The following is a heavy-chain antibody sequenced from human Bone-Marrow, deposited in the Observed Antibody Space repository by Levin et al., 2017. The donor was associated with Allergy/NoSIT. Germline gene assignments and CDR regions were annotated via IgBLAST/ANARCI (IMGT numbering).Heavy chain of an antibody. D-gene: IGHD1-7*01. V-gene: IGHV3-72*01. CDR2: SRDKANSYTT. Sequence: GGSLRLSCAASGFTFSDHYMDWVRQAPGRGLEWVARSRDKANSYTTEYAASLKVRFTISRDDSKTSLYLQMNSLKTEDTAVYYCTSGKLELHVYYGMDVWGQGTTVTVSS. CDR3: TSGKLELHVYYGMDV. CDR1: GFTFSDHY. J-gene: IGHJ6*02.